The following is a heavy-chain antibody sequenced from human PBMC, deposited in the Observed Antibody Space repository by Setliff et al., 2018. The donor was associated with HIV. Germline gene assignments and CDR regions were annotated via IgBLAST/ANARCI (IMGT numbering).Heavy chain of an antibody. CDR1: GFTFGDYA. CDR3: TREKVPAAMLGAFDI. V-gene: IGHV3-49*04. D-gene: IGHD2-2*01. CDR2: IRSKAYGGTT. J-gene: IGHJ3*02. Sequence: GGSLRLSCTASGFTFGDYAMSWVRQAPGKGLEWVGFIRSKAYGGTTEYAASVKGRFTISRDDSKSIAYLQMNSLKTEDTAVYYCTREKVPAAMLGAFDIWGQGTMVTVSS.